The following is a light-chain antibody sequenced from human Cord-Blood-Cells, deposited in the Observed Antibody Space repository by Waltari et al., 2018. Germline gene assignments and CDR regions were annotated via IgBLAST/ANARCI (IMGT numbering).Light chain of an antibody. CDR1: QRISSY. CDR2: AAS. J-gene: IGKJ3*01. CDR3: QQSYSTLT. V-gene: IGKV1-39*01. Sequence: DIQMTHSPSSLSASVGDRVTITCRARQRISSYLNWYQQKPGKAPKLLIYAASSLQSGVPSRFSGSGSGTDFTLTISSLQPEDFATYYCQQSYSTLTFGPGTKVDIK.